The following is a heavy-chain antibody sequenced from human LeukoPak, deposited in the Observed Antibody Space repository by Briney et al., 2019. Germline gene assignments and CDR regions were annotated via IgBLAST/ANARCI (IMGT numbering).Heavy chain of an antibody. V-gene: IGHV3-43*01. CDR1: GFTFNDYT. D-gene: IGHD6-13*01. J-gene: IGHJ3*02. Sequence: GGSLRLSCEVSGFTFNDYTMHWVRQAPGKGLEWVSLISWDSSGTYYAKSVKGRFTISRDNSKNSLYLQMNNLRTEDTALYYCAGSIAAAGPQLGAFDIWGQGTMVTVSS. CDR2: ISWDSSGT. CDR3: AGSIAAAGPQLGAFDI.